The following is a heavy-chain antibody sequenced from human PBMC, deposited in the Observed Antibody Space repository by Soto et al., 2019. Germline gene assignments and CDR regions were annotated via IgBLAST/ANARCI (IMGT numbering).Heavy chain of an antibody. D-gene: IGHD3-3*01. CDR2: IYSDGNT. Sequence: EVQVVESGGGLVQPGGSLRLSCAASGFTVSSNYMTWVRQAPGKGLEWVSVIYSDGNTYYADSVKGRFTISRHNSKNTLYLQMNSRRAEDTAVYYWARVGFGGNGPRLFNWFDPWGQGTLVTVSS. J-gene: IGHJ5*02. CDR1: GFTVSSNY. V-gene: IGHV3-53*04. CDR3: ARVGFGGNGPRLFNWFDP.